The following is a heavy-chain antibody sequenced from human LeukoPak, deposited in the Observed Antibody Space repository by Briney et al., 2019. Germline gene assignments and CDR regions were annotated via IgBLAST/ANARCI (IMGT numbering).Heavy chain of an antibody. J-gene: IGHJ5*02. CDR3: ARYRLSYSPINWFDP. Sequence: ASVKVSCKASGYTFTSFGISWVRQAPGQGLEWMGWISAYNGNTDYAQNLQDRVTMTTDTTTNTAYMERRSLRSDDTALYYCARYRLSYSPINWFDPWGQGTLVTVSS. V-gene: IGHV1-18*01. CDR2: ISAYNGNT. CDR1: GYTFTSFG. D-gene: IGHD2-2*02.